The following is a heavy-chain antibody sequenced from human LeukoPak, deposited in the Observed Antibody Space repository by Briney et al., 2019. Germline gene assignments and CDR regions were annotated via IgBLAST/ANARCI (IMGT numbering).Heavy chain of an antibody. V-gene: IGHV1-3*01. Sequence: ASVKVSCKASGYTFTSYAMHWVRQAPGQRLEWMGWINAGNGNTKYSQEFQGRVTITRDTSASTAYMELSSLRSDDTAVYYCARSLCCSGGSDIIYFDYWGQGTLVTVSS. D-gene: IGHD2-15*01. J-gene: IGHJ4*02. CDR1: GYTFTSYA. CDR2: INAGNGNT. CDR3: ARSLCCSGGSDIIYFDY.